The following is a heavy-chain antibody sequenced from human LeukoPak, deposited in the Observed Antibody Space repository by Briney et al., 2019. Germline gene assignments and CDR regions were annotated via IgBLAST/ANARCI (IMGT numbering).Heavy chain of an antibody. Sequence: GASVKVSCKASGYTFTGYYIHWVRQAPGHGLEWMGWIKPNTGGTNYAQKFQGRVTMTRDTSISTAHMELSRLRSDDTALYYCAREVSGTYCDYWGQGSLVTVSS. D-gene: IGHD1-26*01. CDR1: GYTFTGYY. CDR2: IKPNTGGT. V-gene: IGHV1-2*02. J-gene: IGHJ4*02. CDR3: AREVSGTYCDY.